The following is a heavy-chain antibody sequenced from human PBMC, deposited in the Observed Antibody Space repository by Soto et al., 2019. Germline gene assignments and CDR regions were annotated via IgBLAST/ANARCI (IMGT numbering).Heavy chain of an antibody. V-gene: IGHV3-7*01. J-gene: IGHJ4*02. CDR1: GFPFSGYW. CDR3: AREGILAAVDD. CDR2: INQDGSKK. Sequence: GGSLRLSCTASGFPFSGYWMSWVRQAPGKGLEWVANINQDGSKKNYVDAVKGRFTISRDNAKSSLSLQMNSLRAEDTAVYYCAREGILAAVDDWGQGTQVTVSS. D-gene: IGHD6-13*01.